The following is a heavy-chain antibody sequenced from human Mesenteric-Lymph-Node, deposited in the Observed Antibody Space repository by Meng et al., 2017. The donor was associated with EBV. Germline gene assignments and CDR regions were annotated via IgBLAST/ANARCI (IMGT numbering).Heavy chain of an antibody. Sequence: QVLLVGSGGGLVKPGGSLRLSCAASGFSFSDYSMIWIRQAPGRGLEWVSYISSSATTIYYADSVKGRFTISRDNAKNSLYLQMNSLRAEDTAVYFCARDMVIYDYWGRGTLVTVSS. CDR3: ARDMVIYDY. CDR1: GFSFSDYS. J-gene: IGHJ4*02. CDR2: ISSSATTI. D-gene: IGHD2-21*01. V-gene: IGHV3-11*01.